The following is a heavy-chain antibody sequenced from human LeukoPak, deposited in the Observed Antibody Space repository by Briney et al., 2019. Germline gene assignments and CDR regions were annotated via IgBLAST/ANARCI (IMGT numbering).Heavy chain of an antibody. CDR1: GGSISSSSYY. V-gene: IGHV4-39*07. CDR2: IYYSGST. J-gene: IGHJ3*02. CDR3: ARATYYYDADAFDI. D-gene: IGHD3-22*01. Sequence: SETLPLTCTVSGGSISSSSYYWGWIRQPPGKGLEWIGSIYYSGSTYYNPSLKSRVTISVDTSKNQFSLKLSSVTAADTAVYYCARATYYYDADAFDIWGQGTMVTVSS.